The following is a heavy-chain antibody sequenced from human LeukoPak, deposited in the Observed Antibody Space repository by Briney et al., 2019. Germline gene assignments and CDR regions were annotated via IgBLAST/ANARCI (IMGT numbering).Heavy chain of an antibody. Sequence: GGSLRLSCAASGFTFSNYALSWVRQAPGKGLEWVSGISGSGADSYYADSVKGRFTIFRDNSKNTLYLQMNSLRAEDTALYYCAKDYGRWELLGYLDYWGQGVLVTVTS. J-gene: IGHJ4*02. CDR1: GFTFSNYA. V-gene: IGHV3-23*01. D-gene: IGHD1-26*01. CDR2: ISGSGADS. CDR3: AKDYGRWELLGYLDY.